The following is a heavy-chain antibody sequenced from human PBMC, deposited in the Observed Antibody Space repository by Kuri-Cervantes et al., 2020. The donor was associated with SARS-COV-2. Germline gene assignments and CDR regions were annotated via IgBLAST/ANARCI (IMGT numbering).Heavy chain of an antibody. D-gene: IGHD6-13*01. CDR2: ISSXSSTI. CDR3: XRGPLYSSSXYDWFDP. Sequence: GGSLRLSCAASGFTFSSYSMNWVRQAPGKGLEWVSYISSXSSTIYYADSVKGRFTISRDNAKNTLYLQMNSLRAEDTAVYYCXRGPLYSSSXYDWFDPWGQGTLVTVSS. J-gene: IGHJ5*02. V-gene: IGHV3-48*04. CDR1: GFTFSSYS.